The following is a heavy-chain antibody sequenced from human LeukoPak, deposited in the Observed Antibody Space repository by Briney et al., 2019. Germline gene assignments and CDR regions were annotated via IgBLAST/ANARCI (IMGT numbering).Heavy chain of an antibody. CDR2: IYSGGST. Sequence: GGSLRLSCAASGFTVSSNYMSWVRQAPGKGLEWVSVIYSGGSTYYADSVKGRFTISRDNSKNTLYLQMNSLRAEDTAVYYCAREIPHYYYDILTGYYTTGFDPWGQGTLVTVSS. D-gene: IGHD3-9*01. V-gene: IGHV3-53*01. CDR1: GFTVSSNY. CDR3: AREIPHYYYDILTGYYTTGFDP. J-gene: IGHJ5*02.